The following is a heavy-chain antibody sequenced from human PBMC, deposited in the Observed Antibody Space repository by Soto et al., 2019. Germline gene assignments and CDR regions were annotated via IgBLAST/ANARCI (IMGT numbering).Heavy chain of an antibody. J-gene: IGHJ4*02. CDR3: ASYDSSGNAAYYFDY. Sequence: QVQLQESGPGLVKPSQTLSLTCTVSGGSISSRDYYWSWIRQPPGKGLEWIGYIYYSGSTYYNPSLKSRVTISVDTSKNQFSLKLSSVTAADTAVYYCASYDSSGNAAYYFDYWGQGTLVTVAS. D-gene: IGHD3-22*01. CDR1: GGSISSRDYY. V-gene: IGHV4-30-4*01. CDR2: IYYSGST.